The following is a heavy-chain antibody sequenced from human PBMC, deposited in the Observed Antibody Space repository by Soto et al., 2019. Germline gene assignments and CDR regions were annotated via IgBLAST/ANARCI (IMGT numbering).Heavy chain of an antibody. Sequence: PGGSLRLSCVASGFTFSNFGLNWVRQAPGKGLEWVSSISSSDGSSTTYADSVKGRFTISRDNAKNTLYLQVNSLRVEDTAVYYCAREGYGGNSDYWGQGTLVTVSS. D-gene: IGHD4-17*01. CDR2: ISSSDGSST. CDR3: AREGYGGNSDY. J-gene: IGHJ4*02. V-gene: IGHV3-74*03. CDR1: GFTFSNFG.